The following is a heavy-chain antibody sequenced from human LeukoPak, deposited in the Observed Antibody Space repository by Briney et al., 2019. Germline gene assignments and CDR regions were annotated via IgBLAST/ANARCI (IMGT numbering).Heavy chain of an antibody. CDR1: GGSFSGYY. CDR2: INHSGST. CDR3: ARGSTDFVFDY. D-gene: IGHD3-3*01. J-gene: IGHJ4*02. Sequence: SETLSLTCAVYGGSFSGYYWSWIRQPPGKGLEWIGEINHSGSTNYNPSLKSRVTISVDTSKNRFSLKLSSVTAADTAVYYCARGSTDFVFDYWGQGTLVTVSS. V-gene: IGHV4-34*01.